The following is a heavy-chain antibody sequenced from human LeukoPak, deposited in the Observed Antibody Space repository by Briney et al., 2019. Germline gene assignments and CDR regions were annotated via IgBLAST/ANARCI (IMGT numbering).Heavy chain of an antibody. D-gene: IGHD3-3*01. CDR3: AKDLSDYDFWSGPGYFDY. J-gene: IGHJ4*02. Sequence: GGSLILSCAASGFTFSSYAMSWVRQAPGKGLEGVSTISGSDDSTYYADSVKGRFTISRDNSKNTLYLRMISLRAEDTAVYYCAKDLSDYDFWSGPGYFDYWGQGTLVTVSS. CDR2: ISGSDDST. CDR1: GFTFSSYA. V-gene: IGHV3-23*01.